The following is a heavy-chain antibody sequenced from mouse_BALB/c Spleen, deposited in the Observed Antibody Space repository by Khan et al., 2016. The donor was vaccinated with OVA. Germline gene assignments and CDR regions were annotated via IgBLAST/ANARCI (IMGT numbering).Heavy chain of an antibody. CDR1: GYTFSSYW. CDR3: ARGAGTTYGMDY. CDR2: ILPGRGNI. V-gene: IGHV1-9*01. D-gene: IGHD4-1*01. J-gene: IGHJ4*01. Sequence: QVQLQQPGAELMKPGASVKISCKATGYTFSSYWIEWVKQRPGHGLEWIGEILPGRGNINYNEKFKGKATFTADTSSNIAYMQLHSLTSEDSACYYGARGAGTTYGMDYWGQGTSVTVSS.